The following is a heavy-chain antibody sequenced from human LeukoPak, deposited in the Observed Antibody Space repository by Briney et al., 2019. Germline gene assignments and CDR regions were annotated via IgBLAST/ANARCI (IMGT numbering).Heavy chain of an antibody. CDR1: GLTFSSYS. V-gene: IGHV3-21*01. CDR3: ARVPHAMVRGVIITEFYFDY. J-gene: IGHJ4*02. CDR2: ISSSSNYI. D-gene: IGHD3-10*01. Sequence: PGGSLRLSCAASGLTFSSYSMNWVRQAPGKGLEWVSSISSSSNYIYYADSVKGRFTISRDNAKNSLYFQMNSLRAEDTAVYYCARVPHAMVRGVIITEFYFDYWGQGTLVTVSS.